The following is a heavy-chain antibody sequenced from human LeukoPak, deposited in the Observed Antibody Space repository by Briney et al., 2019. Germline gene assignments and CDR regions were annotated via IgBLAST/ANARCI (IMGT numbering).Heavy chain of an antibody. V-gene: IGHV4-59*11. D-gene: IGHD4-17*01. CDR3: AREVDYGDGNWFDP. CDR2: IYYSGST. J-gene: IGHJ5*02. Sequence: SETLSLTCTVSGGSITRHYWSWIRQPPGKGLEWIGYIYYSGSTNYNPSLKSRVTISLDTSKNQFSLRLSSVTAADTAVYYCAREVDYGDGNWFDPWGQGALVTVSS. CDR1: GGSITRHY.